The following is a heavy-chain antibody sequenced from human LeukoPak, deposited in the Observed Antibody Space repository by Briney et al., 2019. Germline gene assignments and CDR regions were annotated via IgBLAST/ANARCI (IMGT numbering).Heavy chain of an antibody. V-gene: IGHV1-69*04. CDR3: ARERDGYNSREFRKNGMDV. Sequence: SVKVSCKASGGTFSSYAISWVRQAPGQGLEWMGRIIPILGIANYAQKFRGRVTITADKSTSTAYMELSSLRSEDTAVYYCARERDGYNSREFRKNGMDVWGQGTTVTVSS. CDR2: IIPILGIA. J-gene: IGHJ6*02. CDR1: GGTFSSYA. D-gene: IGHD5-24*01.